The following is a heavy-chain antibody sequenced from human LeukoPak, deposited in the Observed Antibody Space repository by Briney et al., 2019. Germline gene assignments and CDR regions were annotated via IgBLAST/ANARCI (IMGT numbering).Heavy chain of an antibody. V-gene: IGHV1-2*02. Sequence: ASVKVSCKASGYTFTGYYMHWVRQAPGQGLEWMGWIYPNSGGTKYAQKLQGRVTMTTDTSTSTAYMELRSLRSDDTAVYYCARDREGYQLPRHYFDYWGQGTLVTVSS. D-gene: IGHD2-2*01. CDR2: IYPNSGGT. CDR3: ARDREGYQLPRHYFDY. J-gene: IGHJ4*02. CDR1: GYTFTGYY.